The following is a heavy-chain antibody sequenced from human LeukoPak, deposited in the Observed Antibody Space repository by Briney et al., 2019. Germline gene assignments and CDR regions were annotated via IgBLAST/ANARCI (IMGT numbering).Heavy chain of an antibody. CDR1: GFTFSSHG. D-gene: IGHD6-19*01. J-gene: IGHJ4*02. Sequence: PGGSLRLSCAAPGFTFSSHGMHWVRQAPGKGLEWVAVIWYDGTNKYYADSVKGRFTISRDNSKNTLYLQMNSLGAEDTAVYYCARDRQWMVFDYWGQGTLVTVSS. V-gene: IGHV3-33*01. CDR3: ARDRQWMVFDY. CDR2: IWYDGTNK.